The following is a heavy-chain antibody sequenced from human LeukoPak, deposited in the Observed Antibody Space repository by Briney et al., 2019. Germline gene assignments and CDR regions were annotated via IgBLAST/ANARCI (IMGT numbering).Heavy chain of an antibody. CDR1: GGSISSCNW. Sequence: PSGTLSLTCAVSGGSISSCNWWSWVRQPPGKGLEWIGEIHHSGSTNYNPSLKSRVTISVDKSRNQFSLKLSSVTAADTAVYYCARGSSNIAARNNWFDPWDQGTLVTVSS. CDR3: ARGSSNIAARNNWFDP. J-gene: IGHJ5*02. V-gene: IGHV4-4*02. D-gene: IGHD6-6*01. CDR2: IHHSGST.